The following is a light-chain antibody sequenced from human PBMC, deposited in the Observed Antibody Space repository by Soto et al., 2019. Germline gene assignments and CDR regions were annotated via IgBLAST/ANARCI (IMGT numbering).Light chain of an antibody. Sequence: SYELTQPPSVSVAPGKTARVTCEGNNIGSKSVHWYQQRPGQAPVLVIYYDSARPSGIPERFSGSNSGNTATLTISRVEAGDEADYFCQVWDRSSDHQVFGTGTKLTVL. CDR3: QVWDRSSDHQV. CDR1: NIGSKS. J-gene: IGLJ1*01. CDR2: YDS. V-gene: IGLV3-21*04.